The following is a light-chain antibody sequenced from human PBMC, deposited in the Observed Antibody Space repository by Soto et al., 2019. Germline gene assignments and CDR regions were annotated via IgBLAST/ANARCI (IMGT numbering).Light chain of an antibody. CDR3: QQYNSHET. J-gene: IGKJ1*01. V-gene: IGKV1-9*01. CDR1: QGITSY. CDR2: GAS. Sequence: IQLTQSPSSLSASVGDSVTITCRASQGITSYLAWYQQKPGKAPNLLIYGASTLQSGVPSRFSGSGSGTDFTLTINSLQAEDFATYYCQQYNSHETFGQGTKVDIK.